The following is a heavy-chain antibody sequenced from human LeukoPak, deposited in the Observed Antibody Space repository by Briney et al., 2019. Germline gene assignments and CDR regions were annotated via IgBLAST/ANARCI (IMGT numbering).Heavy chain of an antibody. Sequence: GGSLRLSCAASGFTFSRYWMHWVRQAPGKGLVWVSRIKSDGSSPSYADSVKGRLTISRDNAKNTLYLQMNSLRAEDTAVYYCARDVIGWTGCFDCWGQGTVVTVSS. D-gene: IGHD3/OR15-3a*01. V-gene: IGHV3-74*01. J-gene: IGHJ4*02. CDR3: ARDVIGWTGCFDC. CDR1: GFTFSRYW. CDR2: IKSDGSSP.